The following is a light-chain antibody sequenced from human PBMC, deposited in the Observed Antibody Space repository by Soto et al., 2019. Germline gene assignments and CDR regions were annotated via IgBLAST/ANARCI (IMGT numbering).Light chain of an antibody. CDR3: SSYAGSNNGDVV. V-gene: IGLV2-8*01. Sequence: QSALTQPPSASGSPGQSVTISCTGTSSDVGGYNYVSWYQQHPGKAPKLMIYEVSKRPSGVPDRFSGSKSVNTASLTVSGLQAEDEADYYCSSYAGSNNGDVVFGGGTKLTVL. CDR1: SSDVGGYNY. J-gene: IGLJ2*01. CDR2: EVS.